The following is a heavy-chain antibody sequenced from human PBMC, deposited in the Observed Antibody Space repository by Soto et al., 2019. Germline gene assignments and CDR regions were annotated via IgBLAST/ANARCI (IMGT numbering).Heavy chain of an antibody. CDR3: AKSRYCSSTSCYLDQDYDYGRDV. CDR1: GVTFSSYA. V-gene: IGHV3-23*01. J-gene: IGHJ6*02. D-gene: IGHD2-2*01. CDR2: ISGSGGST. Sequence: EVQLLESGGGLVQPGGSLRLSCAASGVTFSSYAMSWVRQAPGTGLEWVSAISGSGGSTYYADSVKGRFTIARDNSKNSLDRQMPSLRAEDTAVYYCAKSRYCSSTSCYLDQDYDYGRDVWSQGTTVTVSS.